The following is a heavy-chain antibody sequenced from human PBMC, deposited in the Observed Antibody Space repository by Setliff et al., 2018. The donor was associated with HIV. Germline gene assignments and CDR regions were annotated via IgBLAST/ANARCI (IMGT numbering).Heavy chain of an antibody. J-gene: IGHJ6*03. D-gene: IGHD3-10*01. V-gene: IGHV4-59*11. CDR1: GDSISSHY. CDR2: VYHTGST. CDR3: ARDGPLEGSYRYYYYYMDV. Sequence: SETLSLTCTVSGDSISSHYWSWVRQPPGRGLEWIGEVYHTGSTNYNPSLKSRVTISVDTSKNQFSLKLSSVTAADTAVYYCARDGPLEGSYRYYYYYMDVWGKGTTVTVSS.